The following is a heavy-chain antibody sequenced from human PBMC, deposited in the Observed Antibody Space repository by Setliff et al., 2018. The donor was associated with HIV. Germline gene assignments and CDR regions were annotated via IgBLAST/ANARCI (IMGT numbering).Heavy chain of an antibody. CDR1: SGSISGFY. Sequence: SETLSLTCTVSSGSISGFYWTWIRQPAGKGLEWIGRISASGTTVYNPSLKSRVIMSVDTSKKYFALRVTSVTAADSAVYYCARDTWFGESEDPFYYDMDVWGKGTTVT. D-gene: IGHD3-10*01. V-gene: IGHV4-4*07. CDR3: ARDTWFGESEDPFYYDMDV. J-gene: IGHJ6*03. CDR2: ISASGTT.